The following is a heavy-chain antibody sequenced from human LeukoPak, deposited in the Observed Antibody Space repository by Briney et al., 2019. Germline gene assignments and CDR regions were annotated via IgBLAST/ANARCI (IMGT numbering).Heavy chain of an antibody. J-gene: IGHJ5*02. CDR2: INPNTGNP. CDR3: ARAYQRLGGLSFPDQ. D-gene: IGHD3-16*02. Sequence: ASVTVSCKASGYTFTGYYMHWVRQAPGQGLEWMGWINPNTGNPTYAQGFTGRFVFSLDTSVSTTYLQISSLKAEDTAVYYCARAYQRLGGLSFPDQWGQGTLVSVSS. V-gene: IGHV7-4-1*02. CDR1: GYTFTGYY.